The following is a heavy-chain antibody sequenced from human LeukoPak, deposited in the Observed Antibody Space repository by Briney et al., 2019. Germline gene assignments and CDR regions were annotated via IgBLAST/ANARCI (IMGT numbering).Heavy chain of an antibody. CDR1: GFTFSSYA. CDR3: AKRLKYCSSTSCPVPFDY. D-gene: IGHD2-2*01. CDR2: ISGSGGST. J-gene: IGHJ4*02. Sequence: GGSLRLSCAASGFTFSSYAMSWVRQAPGKGLEWVSAISGSGGSTYYADSVKGRFTISRDNSKNTLYLQMNSLRAEDTAVYYCAKRLKYCSSTSCPVPFDYWGQGTLVTVSS. V-gene: IGHV3-23*01.